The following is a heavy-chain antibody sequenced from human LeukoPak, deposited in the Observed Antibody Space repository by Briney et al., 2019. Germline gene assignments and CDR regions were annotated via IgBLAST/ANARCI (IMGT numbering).Heavy chain of an antibody. CDR3: ARTTEGGYTYDYFYYYYMDV. CDR2: INHSGST. J-gene: IGHJ6*03. CDR1: GGSFIGFH. V-gene: IGHV4-34*01. Sequence: SETLSLTCAVYGGSFIGFHWNWIRQPPGKGLEWIGDINHSGSTNYNPSLTSRVTISVDPSKNQFSLNLSSVTAADTAVYFCARTTEGGYTYDYFYYYYMDVWGKGTTVTISS. D-gene: IGHD5-18*01.